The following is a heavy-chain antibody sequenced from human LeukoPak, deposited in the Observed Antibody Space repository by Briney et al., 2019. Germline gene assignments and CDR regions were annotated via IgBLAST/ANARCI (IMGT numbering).Heavy chain of an antibody. CDR1: GFTFINYY. D-gene: IGHD4/OR15-4a*01. Sequence: ASVKVSCKASGFTFINYYMHWVRQAPGQGLEWLGIINLSGGSTHYPQKFQDRVTMNRDTSTSTVYMELSSLRSEDTAVYYGARDLDYGEKSEDYWGQGTLVTVSS. V-gene: IGHV1-46*01. CDR3: ARDLDYGEKSEDY. J-gene: IGHJ4*02. CDR2: INLSGGST.